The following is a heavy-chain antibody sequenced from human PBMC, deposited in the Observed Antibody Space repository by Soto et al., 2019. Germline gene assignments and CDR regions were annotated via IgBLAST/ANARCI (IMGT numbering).Heavy chain of an antibody. D-gene: IGHD3-10*01. CDR3: ASFYDSGSGAAFHI. V-gene: IGHV4-4*07. CDR1: GGSISSYY. CDR2: INTSGNT. J-gene: IGHJ3*02. Sequence: SETLSLTCTVSGGSISSYYWSWIRQPAGKGLEWIGRINTSGNTNCNPSLKSRVTMSVDTSKNQFSLKLSSVAAADTAVYYCASFYDSGSGAAFHIWGQGTMVTVSS.